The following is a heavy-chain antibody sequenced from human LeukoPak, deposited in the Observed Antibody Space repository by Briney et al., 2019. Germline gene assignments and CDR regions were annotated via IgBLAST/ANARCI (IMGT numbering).Heavy chain of an antibody. CDR2: ISYDGSNK. Sequence: PGGSLRLSCAASRFTFSNYAMHWVRQAPGKGPEWVAVISYDGSNKYYADSVKGRFTISRDNSKNTLYLQMNSLRAEDTAVYYCAKRPGGTPGGYYWGQGTLVTVSS. V-gene: IGHV3-30-3*02. J-gene: IGHJ4*02. D-gene: IGHD3-16*01. CDR1: RFTFSNYA. CDR3: AKRPGGTPGGYY.